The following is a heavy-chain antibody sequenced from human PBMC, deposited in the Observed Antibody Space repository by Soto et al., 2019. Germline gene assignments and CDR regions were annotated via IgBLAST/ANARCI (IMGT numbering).Heavy chain of an antibody. J-gene: IGHJ3*02. D-gene: IGHD4-17*01. CDR1: GYTLTELS. CDR2: FDPEGGET. CDR3: ATAGLRWTTKDDAFDI. V-gene: IGHV1-24*01. Sequence: ASVKVSCKVSGYTLTELSMHWVRQAPGKGLERMGGFDPEGGETIYAQKFQGRVTMTEDTSTDTAYMELSSLRSEDTAVYYCATAGLRWTTKDDAFDIWGQGTMVTVSS.